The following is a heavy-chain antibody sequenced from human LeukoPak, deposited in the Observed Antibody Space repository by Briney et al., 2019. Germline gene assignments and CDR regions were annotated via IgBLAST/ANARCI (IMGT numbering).Heavy chain of an antibody. D-gene: IGHD1-26*01. V-gene: IGHV3-43D*03. J-gene: IGHJ4*02. CDR1: GFTFDDYA. Sequence: GGSLRLSCAASGFTFDDYAMHWVRQAPGKGLEWVSLISWDGGSTYYADSVKGRFTISRDNSKNSLYLQMNSLRAEDTALYYCAKDVGQGSYYLAFDYWGQGTLVTVSS. CDR3: AKDVGQGSYYLAFDY. CDR2: ISWDGGST.